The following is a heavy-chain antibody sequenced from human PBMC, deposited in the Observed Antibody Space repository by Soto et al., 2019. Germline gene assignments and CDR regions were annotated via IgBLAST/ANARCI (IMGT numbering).Heavy chain of an antibody. Sequence: QVQLQQWGAGLLKPSETLSLTCAVYGGPFSGYYWSWIRQPPGKGLGWTGEINHSGSANYNPSLKMRDPISQETSKNQCPLKVPSVTAADTAVYYCTRGQYHDVLTGYRNGVFDYWGQGTLVTVSS. CDR3: TRGQYHDVLTGYRNGVFDY. J-gene: IGHJ4*02. V-gene: IGHV4-34*01. D-gene: IGHD3-9*01. CDR2: INHSGSA. CDR1: GGPFSGYY.